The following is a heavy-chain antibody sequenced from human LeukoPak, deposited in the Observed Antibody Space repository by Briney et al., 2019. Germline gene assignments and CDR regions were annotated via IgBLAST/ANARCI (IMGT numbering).Heavy chain of an antibody. CDR2: VTGSGNTR. J-gene: IGHJ2*01. D-gene: IGHD7-27*01. Sequence: PGGSLRLSCAASGFTFSSYAMSWVRQAPGKGLEWVSGVTGSGNTRYYADSVKGRFTISRDNSKNTLYLQMDSLRAEDTAVYYCAKAMRNLGWYFDLWGRGTLVTVSS. V-gene: IGHV3-23*01. CDR1: GFTFSSYA. CDR3: AKAMRNLGWYFDL.